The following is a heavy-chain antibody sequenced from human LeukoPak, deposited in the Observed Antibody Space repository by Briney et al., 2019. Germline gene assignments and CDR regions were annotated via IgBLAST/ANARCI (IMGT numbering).Heavy chain of an antibody. Sequence: SETLSLTCTVSGGSISRSSYYWGWIRQPPGKGLEGIGSIYYSGSTYYNPSLKSRVTISVDTSKNQFSLKVTSVTAADTAMYYCARHEVSTVTKGGYYFNYWGQGSLVTVSS. D-gene: IGHD4-17*01. J-gene: IGHJ4*02. V-gene: IGHV4-39*01. CDR3: ARHEVSTVTKGGYYFNY. CDR1: GGSISRSSYY. CDR2: IYYSGST.